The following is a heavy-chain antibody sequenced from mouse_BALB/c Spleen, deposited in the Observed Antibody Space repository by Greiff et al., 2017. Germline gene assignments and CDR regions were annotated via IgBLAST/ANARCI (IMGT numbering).Heavy chain of an antibody. Sequence: EVNVVESGGGLVQPGGSLKLSCAASGFTFSSYGMSWVRQTPDKRLELVATINSNGGSTYYPDSVKGRFTISRDNAKNTLYLQMSSLKSEDTAMYYCARDPPYDGPSYYAMDYWGQGTSVTVSS. CDR1: GFTFSSYG. D-gene: IGHD2-3*01. J-gene: IGHJ4*01. CDR2: INSNGGST. CDR3: ARDPPYDGPSYYAMDY. V-gene: IGHV5-6-3*01.